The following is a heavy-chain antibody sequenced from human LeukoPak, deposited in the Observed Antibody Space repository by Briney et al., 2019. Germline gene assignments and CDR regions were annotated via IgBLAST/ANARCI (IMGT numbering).Heavy chain of an antibody. J-gene: IGHJ4*02. CDR1: GGSISSYY. V-gene: IGHV4-59*08. CDR3: AKRNAENYDSSGYPLYYFDY. CDR2: IYYSGST. Sequence: SETLSLTCTVSGGSISSYYWSWMRQPPRKGLEWIGYIYYSGSTNYNPSLKSRVTISVDTSKNQFSLTLSSVTAADTAVYYCAKRNAENYDSSGYPLYYFDYWGQGILVTVSS. D-gene: IGHD3-22*01.